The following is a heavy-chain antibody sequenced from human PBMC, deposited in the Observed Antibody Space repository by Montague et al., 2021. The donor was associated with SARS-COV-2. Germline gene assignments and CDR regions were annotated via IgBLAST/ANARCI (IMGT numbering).Heavy chain of an antibody. V-gene: IGHV3-30-3*01. D-gene: IGHD1-26*01. Sequence: SLRLSCAASGFTFSSYAMHWVRQAPGKGLEWVAVISYDGSNKYYADSVKGRFTISRDNSKNTLYLQMNSLRAEDTAVYYCAGVIGGCYGMDVWGQGTTVTVSS. CDR1: GFTFSSYA. CDR2: ISYDGSNK. CDR3: AGVIGGCYGMDV. J-gene: IGHJ6*02.